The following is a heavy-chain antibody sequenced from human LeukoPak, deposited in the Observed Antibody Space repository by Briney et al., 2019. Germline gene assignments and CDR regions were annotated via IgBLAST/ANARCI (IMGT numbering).Heavy chain of an antibody. V-gene: IGHV4-39*07. J-gene: IGHJ5*02. CDR1: GGSISSSDYY. D-gene: IGHD2-8*01. CDR2: IYYTGST. CDR3: ARENYCTNGVCWAFDP. Sequence: KPLETLSLTCTVSGGSISSSDYYWSWIRQPPGKGLEWLGNIYYTGSTSYNPSLKSRVTISVDTFRNQFSLHLSSVTAADTAVYYCARENYCTNGVCWAFDPWGQGTLVTVSS.